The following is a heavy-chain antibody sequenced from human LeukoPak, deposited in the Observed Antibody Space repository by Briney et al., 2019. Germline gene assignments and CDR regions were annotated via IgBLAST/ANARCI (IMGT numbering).Heavy chain of an antibody. CDR3: AKDRGIISDY. D-gene: IGHD3-10*01. Sequence: GGSLRLSCAASGFTLSNYAMNWVRQAPGKGLEWVSSINGSGDKTYYADSVKGRFTISRDNSKNTLYLQMNSLRAEDTAVYYCAKDRGIISDYWGQGTLVTVSS. CDR1: GFTLSNYA. CDR2: INGSGDKT. J-gene: IGHJ4*02. V-gene: IGHV3-23*01.